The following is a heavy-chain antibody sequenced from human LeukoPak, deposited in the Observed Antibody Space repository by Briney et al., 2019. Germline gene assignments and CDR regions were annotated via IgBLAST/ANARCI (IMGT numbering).Heavy chain of an antibody. J-gene: IGHJ4*02. CDR2: ISSSSSYI. Sequence: GGSLRLSCAASGFTFSSYSMNWVRQAPGKGLEWVSSISSSSSYIYYADSVKGRFTISRDNAKNSLYLQMNSLRAEDTAVYYCARQAYDILTGYSNFDYWGQGTLVTVSS. D-gene: IGHD3-9*01. CDR3: ARQAYDILTGYSNFDY. CDR1: GFTFSSYS. V-gene: IGHV3-21*01.